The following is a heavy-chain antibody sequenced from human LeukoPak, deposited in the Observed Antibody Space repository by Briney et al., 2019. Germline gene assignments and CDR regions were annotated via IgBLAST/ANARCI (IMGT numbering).Heavy chain of an antibody. V-gene: IGHV3-11*01. D-gene: IGHD3-3*01. CDR2: ITSSGTNI. CDR3: AKATYDFWSGYYIGLDY. CDR1: GFTFSDYY. Sequence: GGSLRLSCAASGFTFSDYYMSWIRQTPGKGPEWLSYITSSGTNIYYADSVKGRFTVSRDNAKNSLYLQMNSLRAEDTAVYYCAKATYDFWSGYYIGLDYWGQGTLVTVSS. J-gene: IGHJ4*02.